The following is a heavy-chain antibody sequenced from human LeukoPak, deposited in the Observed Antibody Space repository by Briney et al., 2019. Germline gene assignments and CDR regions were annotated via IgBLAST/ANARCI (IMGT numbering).Heavy chain of an antibody. CDR2: ISGSGGST. D-gene: IGHD3-22*01. V-gene: IGHV3-23*01. Sequence: PEGSLRLSCAASGFTFSSYAMSWVRQAPGKGLEWVSAISGSGGSTYYADSVKGRFTISRDNSKNTLYLQMNSLRAEDTAVYYCAKSLADYHDSWVFDYWGQGTLVTVSS. CDR3: AKSLADYHDSWVFDY. J-gene: IGHJ4*02. CDR1: GFTFSSYA.